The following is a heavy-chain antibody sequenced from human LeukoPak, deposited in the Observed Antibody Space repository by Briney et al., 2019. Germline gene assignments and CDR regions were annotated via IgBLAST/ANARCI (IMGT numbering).Heavy chain of an antibody. CDR2: INPNSGGT. Sequence: ASVKVSCKASGYTFTGYYMHWVRQAPGQGLEWMGRINPNSGGTNYAQKFQGRVTMTRDTSISTAYMELSRLRSDDTAVYHCARDSGDAVAVNWYFDLWGRGTLVTVSS. CDR1: GYTFTGYY. V-gene: IGHV1-2*06. CDR3: ARDSGDAVAVNWYFDL. J-gene: IGHJ2*01. D-gene: IGHD6-19*01.